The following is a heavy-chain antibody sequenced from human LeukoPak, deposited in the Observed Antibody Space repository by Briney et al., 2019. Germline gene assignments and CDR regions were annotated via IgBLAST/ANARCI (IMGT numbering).Heavy chain of an antibody. V-gene: IGHV4-59*01. Sequence: PSETLSLTCFVSGDSISSYYWSWIRQPPGKGLEWIGYIYFSASTNYNPFLKSRVTISLDTSKNQFSLKLSSVTAADTAMYYCARERSSRLVRGSWFDPWGQGTLVTVSS. CDR2: IYFSAST. J-gene: IGHJ5*02. D-gene: IGHD6-19*01. CDR3: ARERSSRLVRGSWFDP. CDR1: GDSISSYY.